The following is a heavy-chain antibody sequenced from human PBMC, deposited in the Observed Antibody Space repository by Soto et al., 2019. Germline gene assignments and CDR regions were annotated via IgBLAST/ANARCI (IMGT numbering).Heavy chain of an antibody. D-gene: IGHD2-8*01. CDR1: GYTFTSYG. J-gene: IGHJ5*02. Sequence: ASVKVSCKASGYTFTSYGISWVRQAPGQGLEWMGWISAYNGNTNYAQKLQGIVTMTTDTSTSTAYMELRSLRSDDTAVYYCVRVFLGYCSIGVCYTNWFDPWGQGTLVTVSS. CDR3: VRVFLGYCSIGVCYTNWFDP. V-gene: IGHV1-18*01. CDR2: ISAYNGNT.